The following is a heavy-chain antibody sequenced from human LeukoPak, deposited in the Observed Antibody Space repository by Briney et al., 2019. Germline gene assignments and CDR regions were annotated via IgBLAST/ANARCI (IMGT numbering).Heavy chain of an antibody. D-gene: IGHD4-17*01. Sequence: SETLSLTCTVSGGSISSYYWSWIRQPAGKGLEWIGRVYSDGRNYNPSLESRVTMSVDMPENYFSLKLNSVTAADTAVYYCARGIYGDYGLGYWGQGILVTVSS. CDR1: GGSISSYY. J-gene: IGHJ4*02. CDR2: VYSDGR. CDR3: ARGIYGDYGLGY. V-gene: IGHV4-4*07.